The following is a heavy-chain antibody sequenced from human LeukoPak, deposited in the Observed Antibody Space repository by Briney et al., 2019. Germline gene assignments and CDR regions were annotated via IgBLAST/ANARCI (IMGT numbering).Heavy chain of an antibody. CDR2: ISSSSSYI. D-gene: IGHD2-2*02. CDR1: GFTFSSYS. V-gene: IGHV3-21*01. CDR3: ARARADIVVVPAAIHYYYYGMDV. J-gene: IGHJ6*02. Sequence: GGSLRLSCAASGFTFSSYSMNWVRQAPGKGLEWVSSISSSSSYIYYADSVKGRFTISRDNSKNTLYLQMNSLRAEDTAVYYCARARADIVVVPAAIHYYYYGMDVWGQGTTVTVSS.